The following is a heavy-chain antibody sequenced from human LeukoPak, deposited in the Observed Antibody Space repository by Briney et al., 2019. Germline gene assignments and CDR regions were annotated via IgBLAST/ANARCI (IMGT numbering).Heavy chain of an antibody. Sequence: GGSLRLSCAASGFTFSGYWMSWVRQTPEKGLEWVANIKQDGYEKYYVDSVKGRFTISKDNAKNSLYLQMNSLRADDTAIYYCARDKIVGPTTLDYWGQGTLVTVSS. CDR1: GFTFSGYW. J-gene: IGHJ4*02. CDR2: IKQDGYEK. CDR3: ARDKIVGPTTLDY. V-gene: IGHV3-7*01. D-gene: IGHD1-26*01.